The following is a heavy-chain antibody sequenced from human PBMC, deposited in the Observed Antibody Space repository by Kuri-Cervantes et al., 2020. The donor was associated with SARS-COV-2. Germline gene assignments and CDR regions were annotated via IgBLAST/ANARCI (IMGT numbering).Heavy chain of an antibody. CDR3: ARERGDIFGVVIYYYMDV. CDR1: GFTFSSYW. CDR2: IKQDGCEK. Sequence: GGSLRLSCAASGFTFSSYWMSWVRQAPGKGLEWVANIKQDGCEKYYVDSVKGRFTISRDNAKNSLYLQMNSLRAEDTAVYYCARERGDIFGVVIYYYMDVWGKGTTVTVSS. V-gene: IGHV3-7*01. J-gene: IGHJ6*03. D-gene: IGHD3-3*01.